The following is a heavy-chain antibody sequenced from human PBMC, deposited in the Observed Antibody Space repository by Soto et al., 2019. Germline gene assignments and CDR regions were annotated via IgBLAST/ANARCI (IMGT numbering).Heavy chain of an antibody. D-gene: IGHD5-12*01. CDR3: ARSNIVATRGFDP. J-gene: IGHJ5*02. CDR2: IIPIFGTA. V-gene: IGHV1-69*01. CDR1: GGTFSSYA. Sequence: SVKVFCEASGGTFSSYAISWVRQAPGQGLEWMGGIIPIFGTANYAQKFQGRVTITADESTSTAYMELSSLRSEDTAVYYCARSNIVATRGFDPWGQGTLVTVSS.